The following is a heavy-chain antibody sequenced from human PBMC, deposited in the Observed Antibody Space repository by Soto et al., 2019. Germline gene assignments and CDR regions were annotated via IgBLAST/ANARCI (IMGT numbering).Heavy chain of an antibody. CDR2: INHSGST. CDR3: ARDGMVVAALDAFDI. J-gene: IGHJ3*02. V-gene: IGHV4-31*03. CDR1: GGSISSGGYY. Sequence: PSETLSLTCTVSGGSISSGGYYWSWIRQHPGKGLEWIGEINHSGSTNYNPSLKSRVTISVDTSKNQFSLKLSSVTAADTAVYYCARDGMVVAALDAFDIWGQGTMVTVSS. D-gene: IGHD2-15*01.